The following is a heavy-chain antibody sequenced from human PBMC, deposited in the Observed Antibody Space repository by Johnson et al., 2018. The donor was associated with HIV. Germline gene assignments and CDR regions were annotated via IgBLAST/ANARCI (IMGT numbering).Heavy chain of an antibody. CDR1: GFTFSSYG. D-gene: IGHD7-27*01. V-gene: IGHV3-30*19. CDR3: ARDLTNWGVGDAFDI. CDR2: ISYDGSNK. J-gene: IGHJ3*02. Sequence: QVQLVESGGGVVQSGRSLRLSCAASGFTFSSYGMHWVRQAPGKGLEWVAVISYDGSNKYYADSVKGRFTISRDNSKNTLYLQMNSLRAEDTAVYYCARDLTNWGVGDAFDIWGQGTMVTVSS.